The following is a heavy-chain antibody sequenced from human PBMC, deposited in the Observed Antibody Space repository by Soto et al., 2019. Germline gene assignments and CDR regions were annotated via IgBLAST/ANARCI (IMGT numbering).Heavy chain of an antibody. CDR2: IWYDGNNK. D-gene: IGHD5-12*01. CDR1: GFTVSNYG. Sequence: QVQLVESGGGVVQPGGSLRLSCAASGFTVSNYGMHWVRQAPGKGLEWVAGIWYDGNNKSYRDSVKGRFTISRDNSKNTVDLQMSSLRGEDTAVYYCARGDAWTDEAFDIWGQGTMVTVSS. J-gene: IGHJ3*02. CDR3: ARGDAWTDEAFDI. V-gene: IGHV3-33*01.